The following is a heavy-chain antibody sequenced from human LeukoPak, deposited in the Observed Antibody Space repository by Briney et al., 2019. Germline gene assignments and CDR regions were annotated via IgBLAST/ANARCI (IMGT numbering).Heavy chain of an antibody. Sequence: PGGSLRLSCAASGFTFSSYWMSWVRQAPGKGLEWVANIKQDGSEKYYVDSVKGRFTISRDNAKNSLYLQMNSLRAEDTAVYYCARDLYYDFWSGRTVDAFDIWGQGTMVTVSS. CDR2: IKQDGSEK. V-gene: IGHV3-7*01. D-gene: IGHD3-3*01. CDR1: GFTFSSYW. J-gene: IGHJ3*02. CDR3: ARDLYYDFWSGRTVDAFDI.